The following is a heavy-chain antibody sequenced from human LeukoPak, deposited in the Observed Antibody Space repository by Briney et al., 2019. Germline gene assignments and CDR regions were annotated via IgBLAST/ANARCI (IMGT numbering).Heavy chain of an antibody. CDR1: GFTFSSYE. CDR3: ARDSSGWSDY. J-gene: IGHJ4*02. Sequence: GGSLRLSCAASGFTFSSYEMNWVRQAPGKGLEWVSYISSRGSTIYYADSVKGRFTISRDNAKNSLYLQMNSLRAEDTAVYYCARDSSGWSDYWGQGTLVTVSS. V-gene: IGHV3-48*03. CDR2: ISSRGSTI. D-gene: IGHD6-19*01.